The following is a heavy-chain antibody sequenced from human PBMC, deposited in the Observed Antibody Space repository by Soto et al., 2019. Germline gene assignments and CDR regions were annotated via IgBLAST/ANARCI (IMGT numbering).Heavy chain of an antibody. D-gene: IGHD3-16*01. J-gene: IGHJ4*02. CDR2: IFESGAT. V-gene: IGHV4-4*02. CDR1: GGSISSSSW. CDR3: TTSRAGEVNN. Sequence: QVQLQESGPGLVKPSGTLSLTCAVSGGSISSSSWWTWVRQSPGKGLEWIGEIFESGATNYNPSLKSRLTMSVDKSKNQFSLNLSSLTAADTAVYFCTTSRAGEVNNWGQGTLVTVSS.